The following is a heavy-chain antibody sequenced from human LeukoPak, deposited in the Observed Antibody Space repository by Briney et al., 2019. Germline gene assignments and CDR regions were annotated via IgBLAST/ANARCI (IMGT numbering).Heavy chain of an antibody. CDR2: INHSGST. CDR3: ARGSGWSEIYYFDY. V-gene: IGHV4-34*01. D-gene: IGHD6-19*01. J-gene: IGHJ4*02. CDR1: GFTFSSYA. Sequence: GSLRLSCAASGFTFSSYAMHWVRQAPGKGLEWIGEINHSGSTNYNPSLKSRVTISVDTSKNQFSLKLSSVTAADTAVYYCARGSGWSEIYYFDYWGQGTLVTVSS.